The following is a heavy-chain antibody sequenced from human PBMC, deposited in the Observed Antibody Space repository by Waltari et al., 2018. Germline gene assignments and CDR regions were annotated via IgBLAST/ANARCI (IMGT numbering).Heavy chain of an antibody. J-gene: IGHJ4*02. CDR1: GFTLSHYW. D-gene: IGHD2-15*01. CDR2: IKEDGGRK. V-gene: IGHV3-7*01. CDR3: VRNRGWQQFDF. Sequence: EVQLVESGGGLVQPGGSLRLYCAVSGFTLSHYWMGWVRQAPGKGLEWVAGIKEDGGRKDYVDSVKGRFTISRDNAKSTLYLQMNSLRAEDTAVFYCVRNRGWQQFDFWGQGTLVTVSS.